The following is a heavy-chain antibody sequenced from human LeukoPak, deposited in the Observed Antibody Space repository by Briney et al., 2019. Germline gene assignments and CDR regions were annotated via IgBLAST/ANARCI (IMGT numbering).Heavy chain of an antibody. J-gene: IGHJ4*02. CDR2: ISSSSSYI. CDR1: GFTFSNYS. CDR3: ASLNRADCSSTSCHTHY. V-gene: IGHV3-21*01. Sequence: GGSLRLSCAVSGFTFSNYSMNWVRQAPGKGLEWVSSISSSSSYIYYADSVKGRFTISRDNAKNSLYLQMNSLRAEDTALYYCASLNRADCSSTSCHTHYWGQGTLVTVSS. D-gene: IGHD2-2*01.